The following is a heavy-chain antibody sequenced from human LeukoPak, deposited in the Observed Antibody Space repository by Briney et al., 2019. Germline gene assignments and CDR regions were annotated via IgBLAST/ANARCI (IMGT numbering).Heavy chain of an antibody. Sequence: SQTLSLTCAISGDSVSTNSAAWNWIRQSPSRGLEWLGRTSYRSKWYYGYAVSVKSRMTINPDTSKNQFSLQLNSVTPEDTAVYYCARGKSADYLFDFWGQGTLVTVSS. CDR2: TSYRSKWYY. J-gene: IGHJ4*02. D-gene: IGHD2/OR15-2a*01. CDR1: GDSVSTNSAA. V-gene: IGHV6-1*01. CDR3: ARGKSADYLFDF.